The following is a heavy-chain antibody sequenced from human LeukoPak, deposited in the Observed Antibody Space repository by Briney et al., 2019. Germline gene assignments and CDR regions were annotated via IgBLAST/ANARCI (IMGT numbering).Heavy chain of an antibody. J-gene: IGHJ6*03. V-gene: IGHV4-59*01. Sequence: SETLSLTCTVYGGSISSYYWSWIRQPPGKGLEWIGYIYYSGSTNYNPPLKSRVTISVDTSKNQFSLKLSSVTAADTAVYYCARGMYSSSRLVYYYMDVWGKGTTVTVSS. D-gene: IGHD6-6*01. CDR3: ARGMYSSSRLVYYYMDV. CDR2: IYYSGST. CDR1: GGSISSYY.